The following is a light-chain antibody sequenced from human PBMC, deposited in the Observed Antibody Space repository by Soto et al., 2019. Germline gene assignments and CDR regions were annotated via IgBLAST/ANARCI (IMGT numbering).Light chain of an antibody. CDR1: QSVLYSSNNKNY. Sequence: DIVMTQSPDSLAVSLGERATINCKSSQSVLYSSNNKNYLAWYQQKPGQPPNLLIYWASTRESGVPDRFSGSGSATDFTLTISSLQAEDVAVYYCQQYDSSPKTFGQGTKVEIK. CDR2: WAS. V-gene: IGKV4-1*01. CDR3: QQYDSSPKT. J-gene: IGKJ1*01.